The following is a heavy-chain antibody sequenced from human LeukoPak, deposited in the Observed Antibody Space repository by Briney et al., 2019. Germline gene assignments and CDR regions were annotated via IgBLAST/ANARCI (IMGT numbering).Heavy chain of an antibody. CDR2: ISGSGGST. J-gene: IGHJ4*02. CDR1: GFTFSSYA. Sequence: AGGSLRLSCAASGFTFSSYAMSWVRQAPGKGLEWVSAISGSGGSTYYADSVKGRFTISRDNSKNTLYLQMNSLRAEDTAVYYCTTMSRPYCSSTSCLVDYWGQGTLVTVSS. V-gene: IGHV3-23*01. CDR3: TTMSRPYCSSTSCLVDY. D-gene: IGHD2-2*01.